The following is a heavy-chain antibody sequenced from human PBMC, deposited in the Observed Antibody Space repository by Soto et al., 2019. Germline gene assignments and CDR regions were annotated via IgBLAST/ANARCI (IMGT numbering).Heavy chain of an antibody. CDR1: GFTFSGSA. J-gene: IGHJ6*02. Sequence: EVQLVESGGGSVQPGGSLKLSCAASGFTFSGSAMHWVRQASGKGLEWVGRIGIKGNNYATAYAAAVKGRFIISRDDAKNTPHLQSKSRKTEDTAVHYGTVPFDCSGESSYSGLYYYYGMDVWGQGTTVTVSS. V-gene: IGHV3-73*01. D-gene: IGHD2-15*01. CDR3: TVPFDCSGESSYSGLYYYYGMDV. CDR2: IGIKGNNYAT.